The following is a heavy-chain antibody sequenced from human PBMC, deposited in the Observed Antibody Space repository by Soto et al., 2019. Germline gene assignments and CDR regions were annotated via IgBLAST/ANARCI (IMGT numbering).Heavy chain of an antibody. V-gene: IGHV4-34*01. CDR1: GGSFSGYY. Sequence: QVQLQQWGAGLLKPSETLSLTCAVYGGSFSGYYWSWIRQPPGKGLEWIGEINHSGSTNYNPSLKSGVTISVDTANNQSSLKPSSVTAADTAVYYCARGPVGAVAAHRHYYFDYWGQGTLVTVSS. D-gene: IGHD6-19*01. CDR2: INHSGST. CDR3: ARGPVGAVAAHRHYYFDY. J-gene: IGHJ4*02.